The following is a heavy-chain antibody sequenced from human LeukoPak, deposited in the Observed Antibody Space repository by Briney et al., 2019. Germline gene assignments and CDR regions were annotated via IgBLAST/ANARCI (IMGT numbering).Heavy chain of an antibody. V-gene: IGHV3-48*02. CDR1: GLTFSSYS. CDR2: ISSSSSTK. D-gene: IGHD2-21*01. CDR3: ARDNSWSFDY. J-gene: IGHJ4*02. Sequence: GGSLRLSCAASGLTFSSYSMNWVRQAPGKGREWVSYISSSSSTKYYADSVKGRFTISRDNAKNSLYLQMDSLSDEDTAVYYCARDNSWSFDYWGQGTLVTVSS.